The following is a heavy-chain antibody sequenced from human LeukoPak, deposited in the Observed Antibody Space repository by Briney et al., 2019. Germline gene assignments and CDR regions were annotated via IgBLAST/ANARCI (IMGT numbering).Heavy chain of an antibody. D-gene: IGHD5-18*01. J-gene: IGHJ4*02. CDR2: VSGSGGRT. V-gene: IGHV3-23*01. CDR1: GLTFSSYA. Sequence: PGGSLRPACAPDGLTFSSYAVGCVRQPPGSGLGWVSSVSGSGGRTYYADSVKGRFTISRDNFKNTLYLQMNSLRAEDTAVYYCAKKYYVDTAMRLWGQGTLVTVSS. CDR3: AKKYYVDTAMRL.